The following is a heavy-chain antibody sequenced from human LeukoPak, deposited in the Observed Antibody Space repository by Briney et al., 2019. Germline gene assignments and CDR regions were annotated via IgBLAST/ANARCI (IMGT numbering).Heavy chain of an antibody. D-gene: IGHD6-13*01. J-gene: IGHJ4*02. CDR3: AREIAVGGTGSDY. Sequence: ASVKVSCKASGYTFTGYYMHWVRQAPGQGLEWMGWINPNSGGTNYAQKFQGRVTMTRDTSISTAYMELSRLRYDDTAVYYCAREIAVGGTGSDYWGQGTLVTVSS. V-gene: IGHV1-2*02. CDR1: GYTFTGYY. CDR2: INPNSGGT.